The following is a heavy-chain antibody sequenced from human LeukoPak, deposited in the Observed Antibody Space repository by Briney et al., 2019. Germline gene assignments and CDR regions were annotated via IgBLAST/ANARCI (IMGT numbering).Heavy chain of an antibody. Sequence: SETLSVTCSVSGDSSSSYYWSWIRQAAGNGLEWIGRMHGSGYSTYNPSLESRVSMSVDTSKNQLFLNLSSVTAADTAVYFCAKDRVGVPAAIHYYGMDVWGQGTKVTVSS. CDR1: GDSSSSYY. CDR3: AKDRVGVPAAIHYYGMDV. D-gene: IGHD2-2*01. J-gene: IGHJ6*02. CDR2: MHGSGYS. V-gene: IGHV4-4*07.